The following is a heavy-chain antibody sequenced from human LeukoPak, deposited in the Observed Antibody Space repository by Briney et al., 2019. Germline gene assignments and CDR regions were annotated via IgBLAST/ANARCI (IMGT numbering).Heavy chain of an antibody. V-gene: IGHV4-59*08. J-gene: IGHJ6*02. CDR1: GGSISRYY. CDR3: ARSFSSTGYYYYGMDV. D-gene: IGHD6-13*01. CDR2: VYFSGST. Sequence: SETLPLTCTVSGGSISRYYWSWIRQSPGKGLEWIGYVYFSGSTSYNPSLKSRVTISVEKSKNQFSLKLSSVTAADTAMYYCARSFSSTGYYYYGMDVWGQGTTVTVSS.